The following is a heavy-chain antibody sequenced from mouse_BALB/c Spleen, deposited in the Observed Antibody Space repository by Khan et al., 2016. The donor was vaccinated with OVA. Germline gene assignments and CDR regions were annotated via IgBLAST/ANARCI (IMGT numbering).Heavy chain of an antibody. Sequence: QVRLQQSGAELMKPGASVKISCKATGYTFSSYWIEWVKQRPGHGLEWIGEILPGSDSTNYNEKFKGKATFTADTSSNTAYMQLSSLTSEDSAVYYWERMGDYGYDAWFAYWDQGTLVTGSA. V-gene: IGHV1-9*01. CDR3: ERMGDYGYDAWFAY. D-gene: IGHD2-2*01. J-gene: IGHJ3*01. CDR1: GYTFSSYW. CDR2: ILPGSDST.